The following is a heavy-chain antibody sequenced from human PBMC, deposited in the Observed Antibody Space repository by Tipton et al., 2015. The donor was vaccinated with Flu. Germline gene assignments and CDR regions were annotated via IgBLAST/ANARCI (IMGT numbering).Heavy chain of an antibody. V-gene: IGHV3-21*06. CDR3: ARDRGYCSAGVCYMDV. Sequence: LSLTCTVSGDSINNNYMSWVRQAPGKGLEWVSAISSTTSYIFYADSVKGRFTISRDNAKNSLYLQMNSLGAEDTAVYYCARDRGYCSAGVCYMDVWGQGTTVTVSS. J-gene: IGHJ6*02. CDR1: GDSINNNY. D-gene: IGHD2-8*02. CDR2: ISSTTSYI.